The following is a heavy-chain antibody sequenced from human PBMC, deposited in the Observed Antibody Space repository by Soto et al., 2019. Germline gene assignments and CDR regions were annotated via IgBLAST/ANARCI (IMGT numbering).Heavy chain of an antibody. CDR3: ARALYYDILNGPDAFDN. Sequence: ASVKVSCKASGYTFTNYCISWVRQAPGQGLEWMGWISAYNGNTNYAQKLQGTLTMTTDTSTSTAYMELSTLRSDDTAVYYCARALYYDILNGPDAFDNWGQGTMVTVSS. CDR1: GYTFTNYC. CDR2: ISAYNGNT. D-gene: IGHD3-9*01. V-gene: IGHV1-18*01. J-gene: IGHJ3*02.